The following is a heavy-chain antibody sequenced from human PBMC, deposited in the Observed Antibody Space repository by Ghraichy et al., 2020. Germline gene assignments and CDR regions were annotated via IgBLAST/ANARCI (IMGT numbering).Heavy chain of an antibody. CDR3: VRDYYGPGDY. J-gene: IGHJ4*02. Sequence: GGSLRLSCIVSGFDFRIYWMSWVRQAPGKGLEWVANIDGGGSENYYVDSVKGRFTISRDNAKQSLYLQMNSLRTEDTAVYYCVRDYYGPGDYWGQGTVVTVSS. CDR1: GFDFRIYW. V-gene: IGHV3-7*03. CDR2: IDGGGSEN. D-gene: IGHD3-10*01.